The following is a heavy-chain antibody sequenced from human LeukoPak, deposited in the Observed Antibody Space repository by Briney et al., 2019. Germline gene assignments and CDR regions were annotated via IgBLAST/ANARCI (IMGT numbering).Heavy chain of an antibody. CDR2: IYDSGST. CDR3: ASSSGIRHLGC. CDR1: GGSISSYY. Sequence: SETLSLTCTVSGGSISSYYWSWIRQPPGKGLEWIGYIYDSGSTNYNPSLKSRVTISVDTSKNQFSLKLSSVTAADTAVYYCASSSGIRHLGCWGQGTLVTVSS. V-gene: IGHV4-59*01. D-gene: IGHD3-10*01. J-gene: IGHJ4*02.